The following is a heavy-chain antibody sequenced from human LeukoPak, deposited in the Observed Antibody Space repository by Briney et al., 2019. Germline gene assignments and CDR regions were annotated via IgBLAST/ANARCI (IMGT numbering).Heavy chain of an antibody. CDR3: ARRRVRGFLEGWFDP. Sequence: SETLSLTCTVSGGSISSSGYYWGWIRQPPGKGLEWIGSIYYSGSTYYNPSLKSRVTISVDTSKNQFSLKLSSVTAADTAVYYCARRRVRGFLEGWFDPWGQGTLVTVSS. V-gene: IGHV4-39*01. J-gene: IGHJ5*02. CDR1: GGSISSSGYY. CDR2: IYYSGST. D-gene: IGHD5-12*01.